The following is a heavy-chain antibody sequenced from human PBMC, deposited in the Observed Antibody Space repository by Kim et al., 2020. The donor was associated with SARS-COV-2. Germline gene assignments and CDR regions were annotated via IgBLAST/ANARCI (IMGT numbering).Heavy chain of an antibody. D-gene: IGHD3-22*01. V-gene: IGHV1-24*01. J-gene: IGHJ6*02. CDR1: GYTLTELS. Sequence: ASVKVSCKVSGYTLTELSMHWVRQAPGKGLEWLGGFDPEDGETIYAQKFQGRVTMTEDTSTDTAYMELSSLRSEDTAVYYCATASANYFDSSGYSYYYYGMDVWGQGTTVTVSS. CDR2: FDPEDGET. CDR3: ATASANYFDSSGYSYYYYGMDV.